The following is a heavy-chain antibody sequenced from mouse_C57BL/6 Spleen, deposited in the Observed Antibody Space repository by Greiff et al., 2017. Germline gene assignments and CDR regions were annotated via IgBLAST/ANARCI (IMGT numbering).Heavy chain of an antibody. D-gene: IGHD1-1*01. CDR2: IDPSDSYT. J-gene: IGHJ2*01. V-gene: IGHV1-69*01. CDR1: GYTFTSYW. Sequence: QVQLQQPGAELVMPGASVKLSCKASGYTFTSYWMHWVKQRPGQGLEWIGEIDPSDSYTNYNQKFKGKSTLTVDKSSSTAYMQLSSLTSEDSAVYYCARGRNGSSPFDYWGQGTTLTVSS. CDR3: ARGRNGSSPFDY.